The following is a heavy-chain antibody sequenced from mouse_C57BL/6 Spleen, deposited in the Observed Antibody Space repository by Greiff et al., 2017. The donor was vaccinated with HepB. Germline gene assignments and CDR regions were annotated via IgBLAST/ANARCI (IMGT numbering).Heavy chain of an antibody. CDR2: IYTGDGDT. J-gene: IGHJ2*01. Sequence: VQLQQSGAELVKPGASVKISCKASGYAFSSYWMNWVKQRPGKGLEWIGQIYTGDGDTNYNGKFKGKATLTADKSSSTAYMQLSILTSEDSAVYFCSRYPDGYYFDYWGQGTTLTVSS. CDR1: GYAFSSYW. V-gene: IGHV1-80*01. D-gene: IGHD2-3*01. CDR3: SRYPDGYYFDY.